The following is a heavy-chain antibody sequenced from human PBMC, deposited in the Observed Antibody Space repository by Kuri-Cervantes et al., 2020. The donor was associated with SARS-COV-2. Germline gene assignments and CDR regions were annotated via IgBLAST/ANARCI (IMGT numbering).Heavy chain of an antibody. CDR2: IIPFVTSP. CDR1: GYTFTSCG. V-gene: IGHV1-69*05. D-gene: IGHD3-22*01. Sequence: SVKVSCKASGYTFTSCGISWVRQAPGQGLEWIGGIIPFVTSPYYAQKFQGRVTIATDASTGTAHMELSSLISEDTAMYYCAGQDDYDRSGLTWAFDIWGHGTMVTVSS. J-gene: IGHJ3*02. CDR3: AGQDDYDRSGLTWAFDI.